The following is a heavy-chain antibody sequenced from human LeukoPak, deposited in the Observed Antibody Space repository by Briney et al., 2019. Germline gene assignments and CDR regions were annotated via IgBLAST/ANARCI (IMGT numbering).Heavy chain of an antibody. J-gene: IGHJ5*02. CDR1: GGSISTSNYY. CDR3: ARGGYYGSGNDFRFDP. V-gene: IGHV4-39*07. Sequence: PSETLSLTCTVSGGSISTSNYYWGWIRQPPGKGLEWIGNIFYSGSTYYSPSVKSRVTISLDTSRNQFSLKLNSVTAADTAVYYCARGGYYGSGNDFRFDPWGQGTLVTVSS. CDR2: IFYSGST. D-gene: IGHD3-10*01.